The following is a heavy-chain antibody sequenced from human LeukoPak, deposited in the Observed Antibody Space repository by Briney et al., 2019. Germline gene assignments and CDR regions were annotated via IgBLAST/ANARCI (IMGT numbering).Heavy chain of an antibody. Sequence: GESLKISWKGSGYSFTSYWIGWVRQMPGKGLEWMGIIYPGDSDTRYSPSFQGQVTISADKSISTAYLQWSSLKASDTAMYYCAGHPPRIKRPYYYYYMDVWGKGTTVTVSS. V-gene: IGHV5-51*01. CDR3: AGHPPRIKRPYYYYYMDV. J-gene: IGHJ6*03. D-gene: IGHD2/OR15-2a*01. CDR2: IYPGDSDT. CDR1: GYSFTSYW.